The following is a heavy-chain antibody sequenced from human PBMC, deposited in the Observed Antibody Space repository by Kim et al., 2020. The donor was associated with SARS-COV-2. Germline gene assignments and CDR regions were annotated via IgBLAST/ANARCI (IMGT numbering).Heavy chain of an antibody. Sequence: SVKVSCKASGFTFTSSAMQWVRQARGQRLEWIGWIVVGSGNTNYAQKFQERVTITRDMSTSTAYMELSSLRSEDTAVYYCAATPGYSYGVYYYYGMDVWGQGTTVTVSS. CDR3: AATPGYSYGVYYYYGMDV. V-gene: IGHV1-58*02. CDR1: GFTFTSSA. J-gene: IGHJ6*02. D-gene: IGHD5-18*01. CDR2: IVVGSGNT.